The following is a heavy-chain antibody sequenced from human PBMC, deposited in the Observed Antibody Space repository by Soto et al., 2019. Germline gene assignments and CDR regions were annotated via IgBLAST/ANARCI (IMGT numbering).Heavy chain of an antibody. Sequence: QVALVESGGGVVRPGRSLRLSCGASGFSFSKYGMHWVRQAPGEGLEWLSLISYDGSEKWYAESVKGRFTISRDNSKNTLYLQMNSLRGDDTAVYFCAKGYEVSPPVASAWYSNYFYGADVWGRGTTVTVSS. CDR1: GFSFSKYG. CDR3: AKGYEVSPPVASAWYSNYFYGADV. J-gene: IGHJ6*02. V-gene: IGHV3-30*18. D-gene: IGHD6-19*01. CDR2: ISYDGSEK.